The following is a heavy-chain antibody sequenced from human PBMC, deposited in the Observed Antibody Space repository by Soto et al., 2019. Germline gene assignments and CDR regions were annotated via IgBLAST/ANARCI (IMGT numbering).Heavy chain of an antibody. V-gene: IGHV3-9*01. D-gene: IGHD5-12*01. Sequence: GGSLRLTCAASGFTFEDYAMHWVRQAPGKGLEWGAGISWNSGSVGYADSVKGRFTISRDNAKNSLYLQMNSLRAEDTALYYCPKGGRDGYKKGPFDYWGQGT. J-gene: IGHJ4*02. CDR1: GFTFEDYA. CDR3: PKGGRDGYKKGPFDY. CDR2: ISWNSGSV.